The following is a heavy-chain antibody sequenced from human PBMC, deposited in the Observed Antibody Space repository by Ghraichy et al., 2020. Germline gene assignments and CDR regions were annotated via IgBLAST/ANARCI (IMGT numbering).Heavy chain of an antibody. CDR1: GDSVSSNSAA. CDR2: TYYRSKWYY. D-gene: IGHD2-8*01. Sequence: SQTLSLTCAISGDSVSSNSAAWSWIRQSPSRGLEWLGRTYYRSKWYYNYALSVKSRIIINPDTSKNHFTLQLNSVTPDDTAIYYCARVVYGVSPAWGQGTLVTVSS. J-gene: IGHJ5*02. V-gene: IGHV6-1*01. CDR3: ARVVYGVSPA.